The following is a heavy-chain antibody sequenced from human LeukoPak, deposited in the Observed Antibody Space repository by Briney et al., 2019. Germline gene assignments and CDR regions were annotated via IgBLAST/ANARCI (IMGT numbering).Heavy chain of an antibody. V-gene: IGHV4-59*01. Sequence: SETLSLTCTVSNDSISSYYWSWIRQPPGKGLEWIGYIYSSGSTNYNPSLKSRVTMSVDTSKNQLSLKVSSVTAADTAVYYCARVFDSGSQAYFYYMDVWGKGTTVIISS. CDR1: NDSISSYY. J-gene: IGHJ6*03. CDR2: IYSSGST. CDR3: ARVFDSGSQAYFYYMDV. D-gene: IGHD3-10*01.